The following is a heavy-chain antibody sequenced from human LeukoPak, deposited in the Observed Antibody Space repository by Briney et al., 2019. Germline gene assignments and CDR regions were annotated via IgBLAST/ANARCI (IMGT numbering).Heavy chain of an antibody. D-gene: IGHD3-10*01. V-gene: IGHV3-30*19. J-gene: IGHJ4*02. CDR1: GFTFSRYG. Sequence: PEGSLRLSCAASGFTFSRYGMHWVRQAPGKGLEWVAVISNDGRNKNYGDSVKGRFTISRDDSKNTLSLQMNSLRGEDTAVYYCAKDLQDGTGSTPLWDWGQGTLVTVPS. CDR3: AKDLQDGTGSTPLWD. CDR2: ISNDGRNK.